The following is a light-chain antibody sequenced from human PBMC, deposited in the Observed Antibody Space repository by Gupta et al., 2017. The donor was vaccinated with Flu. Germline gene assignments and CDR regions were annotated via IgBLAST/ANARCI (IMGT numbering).Light chain of an antibody. CDR3: CSSKTGSTLLV. V-gene: IGLV2-14*03. CDR2: DVA. CDR1: TSYFVTHNY. Sequence: TISSTEPTSYFVTHNYFSSYHHHPAQHPSLLIFDVANRPSGVSPRFSASKSGNTASPITSWLQDEDEADYYCCSSKTGSTLLVFGGGTKLTVL. J-gene: IGLJ2*01.